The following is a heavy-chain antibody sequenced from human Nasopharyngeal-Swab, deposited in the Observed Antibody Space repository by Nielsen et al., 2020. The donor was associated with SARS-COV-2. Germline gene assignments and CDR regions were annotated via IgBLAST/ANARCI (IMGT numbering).Heavy chain of an antibody. J-gene: IGHJ6*03. CDR1: GGSFSGYY. CDR3: ARGISGVVPAPILGVGPYYHYYSMDV. D-gene: IGHD2-2*01. CDR2: INHSGST. V-gene: IGHV4-34*01. Sequence: SQTLSLTCAVYGGSFSGYYWSWIRQPPGKGLEWIGEINHSGSTNYIPSLKSRVTISVDTSKNQFSLKATSVTAADTAVYYCARGISGVVPAPILGVGPYYHYYSMDVWGKGTTVTVSS.